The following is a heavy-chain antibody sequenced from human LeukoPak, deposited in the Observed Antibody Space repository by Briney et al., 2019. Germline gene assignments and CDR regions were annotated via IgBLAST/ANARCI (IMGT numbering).Heavy chain of an antibody. Sequence: GGSLRLSCTASGFTFGDYAMSWVRQAPGKGLEWVGFIRSKAYGGTTEYAASVKGRFTISRDDSKSIAYLQMNSLKTEDTAVYYCTRITMVRGVISYYFDYWGQGTLVTVSS. D-gene: IGHD3-10*01. J-gene: IGHJ4*02. CDR2: IRSKAYGGTT. CDR1: GFTFGDYA. V-gene: IGHV3-49*04. CDR3: TRITMVRGVISYYFDY.